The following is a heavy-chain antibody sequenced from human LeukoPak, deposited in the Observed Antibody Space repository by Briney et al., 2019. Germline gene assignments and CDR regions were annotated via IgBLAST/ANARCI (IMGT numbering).Heavy chain of an antibody. CDR2: IKSKTDGGTT. CDR1: GVTFSRYE. J-gene: IGHJ4*02. V-gene: IGHV3-15*01. CDR3: TTGTGRTDFDY. D-gene: IGHD1-14*01. Sequence: GGSLRLSCAASGVTFSRYEMNWVRQAPGKGLELVSRIKSKTDGGTTDYAAPVKGRFTISTDDSKNTLYLQMNSLKAEDTAVYYCTTGTGRTDFDYWGQGILVTVCS.